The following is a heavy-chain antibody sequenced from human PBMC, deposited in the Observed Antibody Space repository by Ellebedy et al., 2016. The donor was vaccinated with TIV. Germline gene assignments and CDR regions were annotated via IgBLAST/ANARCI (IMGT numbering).Heavy chain of an antibody. Sequence: GESLKISCAASGFTFSSYAMHWVRQAPGKGLEWVVVISYDGSNKYYADSVKGRFTISRDNSKNTLYLQMNSLRAEDTAIYYCAREASGNFDYWGQGTLVTVSS. CDR2: ISYDGSNK. CDR1: GFTFSSYA. J-gene: IGHJ4*02. CDR3: AREASGNFDY. D-gene: IGHD1-14*01. V-gene: IGHV3-30*04.